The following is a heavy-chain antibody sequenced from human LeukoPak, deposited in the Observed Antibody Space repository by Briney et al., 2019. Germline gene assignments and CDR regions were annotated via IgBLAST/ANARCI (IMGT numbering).Heavy chain of an antibody. CDR2: ISYDGSNT. Sequence: GGSLRLSCAASGFTFRSYAMNWVRQAPGKGLEWVSVISYDGSNTYYADSVKGRFTISRDNSKNTLYLQMNSLRAEDTAIYYCAKAVTSEYHSLYYNHCMDVWGKGTTVTVSS. V-gene: IGHV3-30*18. CDR3: AKAVTSEYHSLYYNHCMDV. CDR1: GFTFRSYA. J-gene: IGHJ6*03. D-gene: IGHD2/OR15-2a*01.